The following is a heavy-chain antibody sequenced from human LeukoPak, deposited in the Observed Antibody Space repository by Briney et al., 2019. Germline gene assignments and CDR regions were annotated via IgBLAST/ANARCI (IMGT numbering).Heavy chain of an antibody. Sequence: GGSLRLSCEASGFTFGSYAMTWVRQAPGKGLDWVSVIGASGADTYYADSVKGRFTISRDNAKNTLYLHMRSLGAEDTAVYFCARRPRDSSGYYLGAFHAWGQGTTVTVSS. CDR1: GFTFGSYA. V-gene: IGHV3-23*01. J-gene: IGHJ3*01. D-gene: IGHD3-22*01. CDR3: ARRPRDSSGYYLGAFHA. CDR2: IGASGADT.